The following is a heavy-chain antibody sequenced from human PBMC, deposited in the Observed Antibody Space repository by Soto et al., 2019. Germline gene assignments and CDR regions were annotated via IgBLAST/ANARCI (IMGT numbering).Heavy chain of an antibody. V-gene: IGHV1-69*01. J-gene: IGHJ4*02. CDR1: GGTFSRHA. D-gene: IGHD3-22*01. CDR3: ARGWGYDSNDYYYAY. CDR2: IIPIFGTA. Sequence: QVQLVQSGAEVRKPGSSVKVSCKASGGTFSRHAISWVRQAPGQGLEWVGGIIPIFGTANHAQKFQGRVTIIADESTSTVYMELSSLRSEDTAMYYGARGWGYDSNDYYYAYWGQGTLVIVSS.